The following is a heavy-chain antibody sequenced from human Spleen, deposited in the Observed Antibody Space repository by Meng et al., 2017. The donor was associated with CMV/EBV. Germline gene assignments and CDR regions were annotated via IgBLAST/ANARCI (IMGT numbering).Heavy chain of an antibody. CDR2: IRSKSNNYAT. D-gene: IGHD6-19*01. J-gene: IGHJ4*02. CDR1: GFIFSGSA. CDR3: ARVSGLGKGWFLHNLDY. V-gene: IGHV3-73*01. Sequence: GESLKISCAGTGFIFSGSAMHWVRLASGKRLEWVGRIRSKSNNYATAYAASGKGRFIISRDNAKNSLYLQMHSLRAEDTAVYYCARVSGLGKGWFLHNLDYWGQGILVTVSS.